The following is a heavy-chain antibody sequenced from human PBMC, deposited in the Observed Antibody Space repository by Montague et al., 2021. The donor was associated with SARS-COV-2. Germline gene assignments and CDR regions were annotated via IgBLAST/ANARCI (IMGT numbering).Heavy chain of an antibody. J-gene: IGHJ4*02. D-gene: IGHD6-19*01. CDR1: GGSISSINW. V-gene: IGHV4/OR15-8*01. CDR3: ARTGYSSGWHSFDY. Sequence: SETLSLTCVVSGGSISSINWWSWVRQPPGKGLKWIGEIYHSGSANYNPSLKSRVIISVDKSKNQFSLKLSSVTAADTAVYYCARTGYSSGWHSFDYWGQGTLVTVSS. CDR2: IYHSGSA.